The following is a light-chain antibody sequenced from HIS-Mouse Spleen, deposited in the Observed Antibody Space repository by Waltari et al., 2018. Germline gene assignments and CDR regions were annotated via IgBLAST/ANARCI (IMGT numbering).Light chain of an antibody. J-gene: IGLJ3*02. CDR2: EGS. Sequence: QSALTQPASVSGSPGQSITISCTGTSSDVGSYNLVSWYQQHPGKAPKLMIYEGSKRPSRVSNRFSGSKSGNTASLTIAGLQAEDEADYYCCSYAGSSTNWVFGGGTKLTVL. CDR1: SSDVGSYNL. V-gene: IGLV2-23*01. CDR3: CSYAGSSTNWV.